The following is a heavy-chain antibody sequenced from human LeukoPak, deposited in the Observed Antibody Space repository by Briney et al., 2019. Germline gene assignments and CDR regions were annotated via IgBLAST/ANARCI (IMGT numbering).Heavy chain of an antibody. CDR2: VYPADSDT. Sequence: GESLKISCKGSGYSFTSYWIGWVRQMPGKGLEWMGIVYPADSDTRYSPSFQGQVTISADKSISSAFLQWSSLKASDTAMYYCATLSYYHILTGYYPHFDYWGQGTLVTVSS. CDR1: GYSFTSYW. V-gene: IGHV5-51*01. CDR3: ATLSYYHILTGYYPHFDY. D-gene: IGHD3-9*01. J-gene: IGHJ4*02.